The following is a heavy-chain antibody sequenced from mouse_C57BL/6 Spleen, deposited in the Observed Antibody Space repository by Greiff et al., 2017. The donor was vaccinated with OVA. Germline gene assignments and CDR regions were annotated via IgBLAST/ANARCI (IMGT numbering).Heavy chain of an antibody. V-gene: IGHV5-17*01. CDR2: ISSGSSTI. CDR3: ARTLLLRAYAMDY. Sequence: EVKVVESGGGLVKPGGSLKLSCAASGFTFSDYGMHWVRQAPEKGLEWVAYISSGSSTIYYADTVKGRFTISRDNAKNTLFLQMTSLRSEDTAMYYCARTLLLRAYAMDYWGQGTSVTVSS. CDR1: GFTFSDYG. J-gene: IGHJ4*01. D-gene: IGHD1-1*01.